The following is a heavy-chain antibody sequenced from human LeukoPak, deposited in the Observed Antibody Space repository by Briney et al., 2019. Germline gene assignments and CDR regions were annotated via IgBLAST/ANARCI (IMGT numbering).Heavy chain of an antibody. V-gene: IGHV3-7*01. CDR1: GFTFSSYW. CDR3: AREIVGAIKSYFDY. D-gene: IGHD1-26*01. CDR2: IRQDGGLK. Sequence: GGSLRLSCTASGFTFSSYWMSWVRQAPGKGLEWVANIRQDGGLKHYVDSVKGRFTISRDNAENSLYLQMNSLRAEDTAVYYCAREIVGAIKSYFDYWGQGTLVTASP. J-gene: IGHJ4*02.